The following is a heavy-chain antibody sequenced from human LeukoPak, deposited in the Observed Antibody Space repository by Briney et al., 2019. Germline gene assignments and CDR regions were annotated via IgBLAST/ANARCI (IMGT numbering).Heavy chain of an antibody. D-gene: IGHD2-2*02. CDR2: INHSGST. CDR1: GGSLSGYF. V-gene: IGHV4-34*01. CDR3: ARDRGLDCSSTSCYTGYYYYYMDV. Sequence: SETLSLTCAVYGGSLSGYFWSWIRQPPGKGLEWIGEINHSGSTNYNPSLKGRVTISIDTSKNQFSLKLTSVTAADTAVYYCARDRGLDCSSTSCYTGYYYYYMDVWGKGTTVTVSS. J-gene: IGHJ6*03.